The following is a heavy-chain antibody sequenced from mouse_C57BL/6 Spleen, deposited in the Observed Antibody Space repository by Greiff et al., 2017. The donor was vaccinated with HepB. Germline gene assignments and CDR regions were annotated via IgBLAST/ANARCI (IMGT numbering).Heavy chain of an antibody. D-gene: IGHD2-10*01. V-gene: IGHV10-1*01. Sequence: EVKLMESGGGLVQPKGSLKLSCAASGFSFNTYAMNWVRQAPGKGLEWVARIRSKSNNYATYYAYSVKDRFTISRDNSESMLYLQMNNLKTEDTAMYYCVRRASYGNHCDYWGQGTTLTVSS. CDR3: VRRASYGNHCDY. CDR1: GFSFNTYA. J-gene: IGHJ2*01. CDR2: IRSKSNNYAT.